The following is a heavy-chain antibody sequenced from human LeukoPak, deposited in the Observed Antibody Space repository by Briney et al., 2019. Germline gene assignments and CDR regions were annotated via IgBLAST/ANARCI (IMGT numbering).Heavy chain of an antibody. D-gene: IGHD3-22*01. CDR1: GFTFSSYE. Sequence: GSLRLSCAASGFTFSSYEMNWVRQPPGKGLEWIGEINHSGSTNYNPSLKSRVTISVDTSKNQFSLKLSSVTAADTAVYYCARVPTMIVVVSMGSSYYFDYWGQGTLVTVSS. CDR3: ARVPTMIVVVSMGSSYYFDY. V-gene: IGHV4-34*01. CDR2: INHSGST. J-gene: IGHJ4*02.